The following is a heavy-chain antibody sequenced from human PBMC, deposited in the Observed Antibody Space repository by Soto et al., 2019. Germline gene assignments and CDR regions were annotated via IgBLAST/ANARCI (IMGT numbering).Heavy chain of an antibody. J-gene: IGHJ4*02. CDR2: ISYDGSNK. V-gene: IGHV3-30-3*01. CDR1: GFTFSSYA. D-gene: IGHD3-3*01. Sequence: QVQLVESGGGVVQPGRSLRLSCAASGFTFSSYAMHWVRQAPGKGLEWVAVISYDGSNKYYADSVKGRFTISRDNSKNPLYLQMNSLRAEDTAVYYCARGGDYDFWSGYLDYWGQGTLVTVSS. CDR3: ARGGDYDFWSGYLDY.